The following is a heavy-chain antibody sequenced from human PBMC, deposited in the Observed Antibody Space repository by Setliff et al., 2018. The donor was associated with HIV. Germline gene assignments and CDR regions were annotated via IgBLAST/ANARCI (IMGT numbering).Heavy chain of an antibody. CDR3: ARRIFHSSFPSFDS. D-gene: IGHD2-15*01. V-gene: IGHV4-39*01. J-gene: IGHJ4*02. Sequence: SETLSLTCSVSGVSINRTDHYWGWIRQSPGKRLEWIGSIYYNGITYYNPSLKGRFTISVDTSKNQFSLKVTSVTAADTAVYYCARRIFHSSFPSFDSWGQGTLVTVSS. CDR1: GVSINRTDHY. CDR2: IYYNGIT.